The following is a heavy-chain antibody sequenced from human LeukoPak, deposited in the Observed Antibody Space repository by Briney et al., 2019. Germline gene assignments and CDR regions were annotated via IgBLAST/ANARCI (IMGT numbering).Heavy chain of an antibody. J-gene: IGHJ4*02. CDR2: IKQDGSER. CDR1: KFTFTKNW. V-gene: IGHV3-7*05. CDR3: ARDIRLSYVGSTYFDH. D-gene: IGHD1-26*01. Sequence: PGPSLRLSCAASKFTFTKNWKTWVRLVPGKGLEWMANIKQDGSERYYVDSVKDRSTISRDNTENSLYLQMNSLRAEDTAVYYCARDIRLSYVGSTYFDHWGQGTLVTVSS.